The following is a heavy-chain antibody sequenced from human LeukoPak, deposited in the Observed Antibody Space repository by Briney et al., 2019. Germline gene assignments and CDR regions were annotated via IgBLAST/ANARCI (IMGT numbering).Heavy chain of an antibody. J-gene: IGHJ6*04. V-gene: IGHV4-59*01. CDR1: GGSISSYY. D-gene: IGHD2-15*01. CDR2: IYYSGST. Sequence: PSETLSLTCTVSGGSISSYYWSWIRQPPGKGPEWIGYIYYSGSTNYNPSLKGRVTISVDTSKNQFSLKLSSVTAADTAVYYCARVVAANYGMDVWGKGTTVTVSS. CDR3: ARVVAANYGMDV.